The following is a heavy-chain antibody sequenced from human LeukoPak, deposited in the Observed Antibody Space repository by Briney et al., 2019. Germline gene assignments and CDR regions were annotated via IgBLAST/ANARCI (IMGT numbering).Heavy chain of an antibody. CDR3: AKPYALYYDSSGYYFDY. D-gene: IGHD3-22*01. V-gene: IGHV3-23*01. Sequence: GGSLRLSCAASGFTFSSYAMSWVRQAPGKGLEWVSAISGSGGSTYYADSVKGRFTISRDNSKNTLYLQMNSLRAEDTAVYYCAKPYALYYDSSGYYFDYWAREPWSPSPQ. J-gene: IGHJ4*02. CDR2: ISGSGGST. CDR1: GFTFSSYA.